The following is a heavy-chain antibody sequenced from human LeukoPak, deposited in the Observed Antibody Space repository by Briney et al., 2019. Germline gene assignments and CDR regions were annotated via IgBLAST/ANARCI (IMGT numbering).Heavy chain of an antibody. V-gene: IGHV3-11*01. CDR3: ARDYCSSTSCLHWFDP. CDR1: GFTFSDYY. CDR2: ISSSGSTI. D-gene: IGHD2-2*01. J-gene: IGHJ5*02. Sequence: GGSLRLSCAASGFTFSDYYMSWIRQAPGKGLEWVSYISSSGSTIYYADSVKGRFTISRDNAKNSLYLQMNSLRAEDTAVYYCARDYCSSTSCLHWFDPWGQGTLVTVSA.